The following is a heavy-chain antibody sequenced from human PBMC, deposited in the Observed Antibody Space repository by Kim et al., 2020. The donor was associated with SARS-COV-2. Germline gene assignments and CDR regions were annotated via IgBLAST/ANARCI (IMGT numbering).Heavy chain of an antibody. V-gene: IGHV3-23*01. CDR1: GFTFHDYG. CDR3: AKADYYDSAGYHTWKAFDP. Sequence: GGSLRLSCAASGFTFHDYGMAWARQAPGKGLEWVSLITGSGGDTYYADSVKGRFTISRDNSQNILFLQMNSLRAEDSAVYFCAKADYYDSAGYHTWKAFDPWGQGTLVTVSS. CDR2: ITGSGGDT. J-gene: IGHJ5*02. D-gene: IGHD3-22*01.